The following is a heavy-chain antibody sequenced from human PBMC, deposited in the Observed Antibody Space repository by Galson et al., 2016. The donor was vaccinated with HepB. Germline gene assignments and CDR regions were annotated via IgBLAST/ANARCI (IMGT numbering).Heavy chain of an antibody. CDR2: IQQNGNEK. CDR3: ATYYYGLGHAY. Sequence: SLRLSCATSGFTFTDFWMTWVRQAPGKGLEWVANIQQNGNEKYYVDSVKGRLTISRDNAKNSPYLQMNSLRAEDTAIYYCATYYYGLGHAYWGQGTLITVSS. J-gene: IGHJ4*02. CDR1: GFTFTDFW. D-gene: IGHD3-10*01. V-gene: IGHV3-7*03.